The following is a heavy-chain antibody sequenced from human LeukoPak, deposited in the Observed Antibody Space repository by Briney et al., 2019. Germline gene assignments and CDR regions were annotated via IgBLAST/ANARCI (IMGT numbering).Heavy chain of an antibody. CDR2: IYYSGAT. J-gene: IGHJ4*02. CDR3: ARGVYIAAAQYGF. V-gene: IGHV4-59*01. D-gene: IGHD6-13*01. Sequence: SETLSLTCTVSGGSISSYYWNWIRQPPGKGLEWIGYIYYSGATNYNPSLKSRVTISVDMSKNQFSLKLSSVTAADTAVYYCARGVYIAAAQYGFWGQGTLVTVSS. CDR1: GGSISSYY.